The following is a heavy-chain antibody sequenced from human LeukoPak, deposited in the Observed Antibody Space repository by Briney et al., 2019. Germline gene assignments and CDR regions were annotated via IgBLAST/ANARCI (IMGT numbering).Heavy chain of an antibody. CDR3: AKDTSSITMIVVVDV. CDR2: IKEDGSEK. V-gene: IGHV3-7*03. Sequence: GGSLRLSSAASGFTFSSYWMTWVRQAPGTGLEWVANIKEDGSEKYYVDSVKGRFTISRDNSKNTLYLQMNSLRAEDTAVYYCAKDTSSITMIVVVDVWGKGTTVTVSS. J-gene: IGHJ6*04. CDR1: GFTFSSYW. D-gene: IGHD3-22*01.